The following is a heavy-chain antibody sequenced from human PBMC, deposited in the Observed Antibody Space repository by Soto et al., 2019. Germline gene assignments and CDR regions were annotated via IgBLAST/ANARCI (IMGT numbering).Heavy chain of an antibody. CDR1: GFTVSSNY. V-gene: IGHV3-66*01. CDR3: ARGTDC. Sequence: GGSLRLSCAVSGFTVSSNYMSWVRQAPGKGLEWVSLFYDGGSTYYADSVKGRFTISRDNSKNTLYLQMNSLRTEDTAVYYCARGTDCWGQGTLVTVSS. CDR2: FYDGGST. J-gene: IGHJ4*02.